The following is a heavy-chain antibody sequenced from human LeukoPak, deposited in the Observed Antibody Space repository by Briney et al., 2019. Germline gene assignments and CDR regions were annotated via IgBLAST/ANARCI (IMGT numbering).Heavy chain of an antibody. J-gene: IGHJ4*02. CDR3: ATDITMIVVGGFDY. CDR1: GGSISSSSYY. Sequence: SETLSLTCTVSGGSISSSSYYWGWIRQPPGKGLEWIGSIYYSRSTYYNPSLKSRVTISVDTSKNQFSLKLSSVTAADTAVYYCATDITMIVVGGFDYWGQGTLVTVSS. V-gene: IGHV4-39*07. CDR2: IYYSRST. D-gene: IGHD3-22*01.